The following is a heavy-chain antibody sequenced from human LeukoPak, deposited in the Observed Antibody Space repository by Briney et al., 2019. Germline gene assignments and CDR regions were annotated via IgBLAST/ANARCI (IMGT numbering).Heavy chain of an antibody. CDR3: ARIRREGQLAVDY. D-gene: IGHD6-6*01. J-gene: IGHJ4*02. CDR2: IFSNDEK. CDR1: GFSLSNARMG. Sequence: ESGPTLVNPTETLTLTCTVSGFSLSNARMGVSWIRQPPGKALEWLAHIFSNDEKSYSTSLKRRLTISKDTSKSQVVLTMNNMDPVDTATYYCARIRREGQLAVDYWGQGTLVTVSS. V-gene: IGHV2-26*01.